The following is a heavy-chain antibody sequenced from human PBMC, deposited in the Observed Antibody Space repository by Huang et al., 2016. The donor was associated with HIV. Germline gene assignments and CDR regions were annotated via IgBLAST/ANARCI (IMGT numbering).Heavy chain of an antibody. V-gene: IGHV4-34*02. CDR3: VRCPGYYFEPSRYFDAFDI. CDR2: IKHSGTT. J-gene: IGHJ3*02. CDR1: GGTFTGFF. D-gene: IGHD3-22*01. Sequence: VQLQQWGASLLKPSETLSLTCAVSGGTFTGFFWGWVRQAPGKGLEWIAEIKHSGTTSYNPALKSGVSSSVDVSNNQFSLSLKSVTAADTAVYFCVRCPGYYFEPSRYFDAFDIWGPGTMVTVS.